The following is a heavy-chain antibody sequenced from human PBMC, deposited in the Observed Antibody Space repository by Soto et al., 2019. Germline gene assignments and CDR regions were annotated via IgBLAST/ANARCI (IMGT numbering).Heavy chain of an antibody. CDR1: GFTLNSYW. CDR2: ICSDGNNK. V-gene: IGHV3-33*08. J-gene: IGHJ4*02. D-gene: IGHD3-9*01. Sequence: GGSLRLSCAASGFTLNSYWMHWVRQAPGKGLEWVSVICSDGNNKYYADSVKGRFTISRDNSKKTLYLQMNSLRAEDTAVYYCARVFDTYYFDSWGQGNMVTVS. CDR3: ARVFDTYYFDS.